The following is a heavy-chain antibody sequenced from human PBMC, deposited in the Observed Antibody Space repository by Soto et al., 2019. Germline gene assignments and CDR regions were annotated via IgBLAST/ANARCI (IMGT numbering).Heavy chain of an antibody. CDR3: ARDRPLIAADYGMDV. D-gene: IGHD6-13*01. CDR1: GYTFTSYA. Sequence: GASVKVSCKASGYTFTSYAMHWVRQAPGQRLEWMGWINAGNGNTKYSQKFQGRVTITRDTSASTAYMELSSLRSEDTAVYYCARDRPLIAADYGMDVWGQGTTVTVSS. V-gene: IGHV1-3*01. CDR2: INAGNGNT. J-gene: IGHJ6*02.